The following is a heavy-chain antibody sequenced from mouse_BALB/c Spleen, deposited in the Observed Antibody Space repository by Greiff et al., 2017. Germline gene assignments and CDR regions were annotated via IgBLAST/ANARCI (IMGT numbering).Heavy chain of an antibody. D-gene: IGHD3-2*01. CDR3: ARVDSSGYYYAMDD. CDR1: GFTFTDYY. Sequence: EVKLVESGGGLVQPGGSLRLSCATSGFTFTDYYMSWVRQPPGKALEWLGFIRNKANGYTTEYSASVKGRFTISRDNSQSILYLQMNTLRAEDSATYYCARVDSSGYYYAMDDWGQGTSVTVSS. V-gene: IGHV7-3*02. CDR2: IRNKANGYTT. J-gene: IGHJ4*01.